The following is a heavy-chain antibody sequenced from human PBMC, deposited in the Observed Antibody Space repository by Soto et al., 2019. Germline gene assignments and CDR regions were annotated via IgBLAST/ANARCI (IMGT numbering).Heavy chain of an antibody. D-gene: IGHD6-19*01. CDR1: GGSISSGGYY. J-gene: IGHJ5*02. Sequence: SETLSLTCTVSGGSISSGGYYWSWIRQHPGKGLEWIGYIYYSGSTYYNPSLKSRVTISVDTSKNQFSLKLSSVTAADTAVYYCARGRGRIAVAGADNWFDPWGQGTLVTVSS. CDR2: IYYSGST. CDR3: ARGRGRIAVAGADNWFDP. V-gene: IGHV4-31*03.